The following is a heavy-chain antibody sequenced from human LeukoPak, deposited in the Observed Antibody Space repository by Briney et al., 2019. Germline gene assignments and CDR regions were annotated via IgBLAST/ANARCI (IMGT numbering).Heavy chain of an antibody. D-gene: IGHD3-10*01. V-gene: IGHV3-21*01. J-gene: IGHJ4*02. CDR3: ARDRTPYGSGSYYPRPDHSWDY. CDR1: GFTFSSYS. CDR2: ISSSSSYI. Sequence: GGSLRLSCAASGFTFSSYSMNWVRQAPGKGLEWVSSISSSSSYIYYADSVKGRFTISRDNAKNSLYLQMNSLRAEDTAVYYCARDRTPYGSGSYYPRPDHSWDYWGQGTLVTVSS.